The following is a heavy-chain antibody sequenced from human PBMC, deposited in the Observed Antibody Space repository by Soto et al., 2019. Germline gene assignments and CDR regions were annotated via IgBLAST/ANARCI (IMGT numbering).Heavy chain of an antibody. D-gene: IGHD3-10*01. V-gene: IGHV1-69*01. Sequence: QVQLVQSGAEVKKPGSSVKVSCKTSGVSFNNNGIGWVRQAPGHGLEWTGGASPPFRTSNYARKFQGRISFTADASTGTVNMELSSLTSEDTAQYYCARVLYYGSGSYSPYGMDVWGQGTKVTVSS. J-gene: IGHJ6*02. CDR2: ASPPFRTS. CDR1: GVSFNNNG. CDR3: ARVLYYGSGSYSPYGMDV.